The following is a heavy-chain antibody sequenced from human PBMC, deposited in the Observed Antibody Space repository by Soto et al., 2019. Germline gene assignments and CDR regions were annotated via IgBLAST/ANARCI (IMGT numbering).Heavy chain of an antibody. D-gene: IGHD4-17*01. Sequence: ASVKVSCTACGYTFTSKGVSRVRQAPGQGLEWMGWISANSGNTNYAQKLQGRVIMTTETSTTTAYMELRSLRSDDTAVYYCARDPNHGLDNWGQGTLVTSPQ. CDR2: ISANSGNT. CDR1: GYTFTSKG. V-gene: IGHV1-18*01. CDR3: ARDPNHGLDN. J-gene: IGHJ4*02.